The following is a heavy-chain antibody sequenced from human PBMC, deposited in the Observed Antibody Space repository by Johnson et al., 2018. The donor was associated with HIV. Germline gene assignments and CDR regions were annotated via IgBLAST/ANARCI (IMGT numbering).Heavy chain of an antibody. Sequence: VLLVESGGGLVQPGGSLRLSCAASGFIFSRSWMHWVRQVPGKGLVWVSRSNSDGSRTTYADSVKGRFTISSDKAKNTLHLQMTSLRAGDTAVYYCAKGDKMATITSRYDAFDLWGQGTMVIVSS. CDR3: AKGDKMATITSRYDAFDL. J-gene: IGHJ3*01. V-gene: IGHV3-74*02. CDR1: GFIFSRSW. D-gene: IGHD5-24*01. CDR2: SNSDGSRT.